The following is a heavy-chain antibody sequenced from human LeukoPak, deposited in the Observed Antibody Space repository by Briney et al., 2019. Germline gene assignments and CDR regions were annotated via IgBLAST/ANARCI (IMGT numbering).Heavy chain of an antibody. CDR2: ISSSSSYI. J-gene: IGHJ3*02. V-gene: IGHV3-21*01. CDR1: GFTFSSYS. Sequence: GGSLRLSCAASGFTFSSYSMNWVRQAPGKGLEWVSSISSSSSYIYYADSVKGRFTISRDNAKNSLYLQMNSLRAEDTAVYYCARLGEPGDYDILTGPGVAFDIWGQGTMVTVSS. CDR3: ARLGEPGDYDILTGPGVAFDI. D-gene: IGHD3-9*01.